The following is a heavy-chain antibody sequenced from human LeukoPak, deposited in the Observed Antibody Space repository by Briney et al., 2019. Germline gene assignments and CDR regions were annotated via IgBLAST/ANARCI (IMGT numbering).Heavy chain of an antibody. CDR3: ATTVTNPFDY. D-gene: IGHD4-17*01. CDR1: GFTFSNYA. V-gene: IGHV3-23*01. J-gene: IGHJ4*02. Sequence: GGSLRLSCAASGFTFSNYAMSWVRQAPGKGLEWVSAITNSGGGTYYADSVKGRFTISRDNSKNTLYLQMNSLRAEDTAVYYCATTVTNPFDYWGQGTLVTVSS. CDR2: ITNSGGGT.